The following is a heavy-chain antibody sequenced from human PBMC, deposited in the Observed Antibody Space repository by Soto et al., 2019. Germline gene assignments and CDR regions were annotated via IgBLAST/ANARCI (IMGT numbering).Heavy chain of an antibody. V-gene: IGHV1-18*01. CDR2: ISAHNGNT. CDR1: GYTFTSYG. D-gene: IGHD1-1*01. J-gene: IGHJ4*02. Sequence: QVHLVQSGAEVKKPGASVKVSCKASGYTFTSYGITWVRQAPGQGLEWMGWISAHNGNTDYAQKLQGRVIVTRDTSTSTAYMEMRSLRSDDTAVDYGARGRYGDYWGQGAPVTVSS. CDR3: ARGRYGDY.